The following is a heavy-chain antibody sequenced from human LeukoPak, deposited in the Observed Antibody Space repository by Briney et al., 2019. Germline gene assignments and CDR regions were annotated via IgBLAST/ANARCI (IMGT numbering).Heavy chain of an antibody. Sequence: GGSLRLSCAASGFTFRSYEMNWVRQAPGKGLEWVSYITSSGNTIYYADSVKGRFTVSRDNAKNSLYLQMNSLRAEDTAVYYCARANYYDISGYDYWGQGTLVTVSS. CDR2: ITSSGNTI. D-gene: IGHD3-22*01. CDR1: GFTFRSYE. J-gene: IGHJ4*02. V-gene: IGHV3-48*03. CDR3: ARANYYDISGYDY.